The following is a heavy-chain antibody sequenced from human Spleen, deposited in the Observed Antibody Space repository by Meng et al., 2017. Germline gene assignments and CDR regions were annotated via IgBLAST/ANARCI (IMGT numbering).Heavy chain of an antibody. CDR1: GYTFTSYG. J-gene: IGHJ3*02. V-gene: IGHV1-8*02. D-gene: IGHD6-6*01. CDR3: ARGPRRSSDAFDI. CDR2: MNPNSGNT. Sequence: ASVKVSCKASGYTFTSYGISWVRQATGQGLEWMGWMNPNSGNTGYAQKFQGRVTMTRNTSISTAYMELSSLRSEDTAVYYCARGPRRSSDAFDIWGQGTMVTVSS.